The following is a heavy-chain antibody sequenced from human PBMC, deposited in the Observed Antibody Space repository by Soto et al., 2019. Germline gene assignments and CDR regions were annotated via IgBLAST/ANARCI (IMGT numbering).Heavy chain of an antibody. V-gene: IGHV1-3*01. CDR3: ARKDYYRSGIYYFDY. J-gene: IGHJ4*02. D-gene: IGHD3-10*01. CDR2: INPGNGDR. Sequence: QVQLVQSGAEVKKPGASVKVSCKASGYTFTTYPIHWVRQAPGQGLEWMGWINPGNGDRDYLQKFQGRVTVTRDTSASTAYMELSSLTSEDTAVHDCARKDYYRSGIYYFDYWGQGTLVTVSS. CDR1: GYTFTTYP.